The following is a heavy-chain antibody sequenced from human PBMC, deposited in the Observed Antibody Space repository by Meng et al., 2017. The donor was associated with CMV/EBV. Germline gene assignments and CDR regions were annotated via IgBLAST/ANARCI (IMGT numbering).Heavy chain of an antibody. CDR1: GYTFTGYY. CDR3: ARDDGSLDY. J-gene: IGHJ4*02. Sequence: VKVWKFGGDVNTPWAPVKVACKHSGYTFTGYYMHGVRQATGQGCEWMRWIKPNSGGTNYAQKFQGRVTMTRDTSISTAYMELSRLRSYDTAVYYCARDDGSLDYWGQGTLVTVSS. CDR2: IKPNSGGT. D-gene: IGHD2-15*01. V-gene: IGHV1-2*02.